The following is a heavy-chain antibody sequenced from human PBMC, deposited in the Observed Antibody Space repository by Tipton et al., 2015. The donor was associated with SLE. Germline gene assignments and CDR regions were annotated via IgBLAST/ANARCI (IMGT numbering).Heavy chain of an antibody. V-gene: IGHV4-34*01. CDR2: INHSGST. Sequence: LRLSCAVYGGSFSDYYWSWIRQPPGKGLEWIGEINHSGSTNYNPSLQSRVTISVDTSKNQFSLKLNSVTAADTAVYYCAVGTSGWFDPWGQGTLVTVSS. CDR3: AVGTSGWFDP. D-gene: IGHD7-27*01. J-gene: IGHJ5*02. CDR1: GGSFSDYY.